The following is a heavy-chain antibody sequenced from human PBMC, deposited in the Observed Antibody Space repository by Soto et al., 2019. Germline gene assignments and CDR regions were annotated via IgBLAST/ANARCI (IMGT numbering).Heavy chain of an antibody. V-gene: IGHV3-21*01. CDR2: ISSSSSYI. Sequence: GGSLRLSCAASGFTFSSYSMNWVRQAPGKGLEWVSSISSSSSYIYYADSVKGRFTISRDNAKNSLYLQMNSLRAEDTAVYYCARDLLVGGYSGYDVVYGMDFCGQGTTVTVS. D-gene: IGHD5-12*01. CDR3: ARDLLVGGYSGYDVVYGMDF. J-gene: IGHJ6*02. CDR1: GFTFSSYS.